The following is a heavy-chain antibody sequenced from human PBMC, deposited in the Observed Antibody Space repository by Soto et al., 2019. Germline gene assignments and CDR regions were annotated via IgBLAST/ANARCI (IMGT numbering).Heavy chain of an antibody. Sequence: SETLSLTCTVSGGSISSSSYYWGWIRQPPGKGLEWIGYIYYSGSTNYNPSLKSRVTISVDTSKNQFSLKLSSVTAADTAVYYCATLGSGSYSFQHWGQGTLVTVSS. V-gene: IGHV4-61*05. J-gene: IGHJ1*01. CDR3: ATLGSGSYSFQH. D-gene: IGHD1-26*01. CDR2: IYYSGST. CDR1: GGSISSSSYY.